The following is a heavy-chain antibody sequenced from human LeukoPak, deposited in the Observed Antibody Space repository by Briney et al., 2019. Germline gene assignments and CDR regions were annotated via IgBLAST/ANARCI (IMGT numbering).Heavy chain of an antibody. CDR3: ARDLEWELLGFDY. D-gene: IGHD1-26*01. CDR1: GYTFTGYY. V-gene: IGHV1-2*02. CDR2: INPNSGGT. Sequence: ASVKVSCKASGYTFTGYYMHWVRPAPGQGLEWMGWINPNSGGTNYAQKFQGRVTMTRDTSISTAYMELSRPRSDDTAVYYCARDLEWELLGFDYWGQGTLVTVSS. J-gene: IGHJ4*02.